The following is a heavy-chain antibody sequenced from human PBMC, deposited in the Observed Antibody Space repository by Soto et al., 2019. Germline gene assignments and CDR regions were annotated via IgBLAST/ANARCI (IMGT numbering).Heavy chain of an antibody. CDR2: ISSSGSTI. CDR3: ARAPYCSSTSCYIDAYNWFDP. Sequence: GGSLRLSCAASGFTFSDYYMSWIRQAPGKGLEWVSYISSSGSTIYYADSVKGRFTISRDNAKNSLYLQMNSLRAEDTAVYYCARAPYCSSTSCYIDAYNWFDPWGQGTLVTVSS. J-gene: IGHJ5*02. D-gene: IGHD2-2*02. CDR1: GFTFSDYY. V-gene: IGHV3-11*01.